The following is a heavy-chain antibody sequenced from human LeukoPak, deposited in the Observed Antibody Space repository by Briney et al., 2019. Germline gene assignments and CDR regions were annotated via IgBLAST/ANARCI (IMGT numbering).Heavy chain of an antibody. CDR3: ARVPRGYSSGWSRWGWFDP. J-gene: IGHJ5*02. CDR1: GGSISIYY. V-gene: IGHV4-59*12. CDR2: IQYSGST. D-gene: IGHD6-19*01. Sequence: PSETLSLTCTVSGGSISIYYWNWIRQPPGKGLEWIGNIQYSGSTNYNPSLKSRVTISVDTSKNQFSLKLSSVTAADTAVYYCARVPRGYSSGWSRWGWFDPWGQGTLVTVSS.